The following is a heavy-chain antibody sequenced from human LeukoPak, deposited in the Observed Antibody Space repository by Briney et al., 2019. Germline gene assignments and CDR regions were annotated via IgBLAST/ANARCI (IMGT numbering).Heavy chain of an antibody. D-gene: IGHD3-10*01. CDR3: ARDVGYYGSGTHFDD. CDR1: GYTFSTYG. J-gene: IGHJ4*02. CDR2: ISAYNGNT. V-gene: IGHV1-18*01. Sequence: ASVKVSCITSGYTFSTYGISWVRQAPGQGLEWMGWISAYNGNTDYVQKLQGRVTMTTDTSTSTAYMELRSLRSDDTAVYYCARDVGYYGSGTHFDDWGQGTLVTVSS.